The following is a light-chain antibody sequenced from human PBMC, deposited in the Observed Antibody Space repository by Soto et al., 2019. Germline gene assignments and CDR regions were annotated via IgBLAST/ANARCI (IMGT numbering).Light chain of an antibody. CDR2: AAS. J-gene: IGKJ1*01. Sequence: DIRMTQSPSSLSASVGDRVTITCRASQNINTYLNWYQQKPGKAPKLLIFAASSLQSGTPSRFSGSGSGTDFTLTISTLQPEDFATYYCQQSYSTPWTFGQGTKVDIK. CDR1: QNINTY. CDR3: QQSYSTPWT. V-gene: IGKV1-39*01.